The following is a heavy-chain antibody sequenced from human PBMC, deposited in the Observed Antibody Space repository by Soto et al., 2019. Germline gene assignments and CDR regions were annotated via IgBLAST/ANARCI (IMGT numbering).Heavy chain of an antibody. Sequence: QVQLQESGPGLVKPSETLSLTCTVSGGSISSYYWSWIRQPPGKGLEWIGYIYYSGSTNYNPSLTGRDTISVHTSGDQVPLNLSSVTAAATAVYYCAARHAPAGSGFYYWGQGTLVTVSS. CDR2: IYYSGST. D-gene: IGHD3-10*01. J-gene: IGHJ4*02. CDR3: AARHAPAGSGFYY. CDR1: GGSISSYY. V-gene: IGHV4-59*08.